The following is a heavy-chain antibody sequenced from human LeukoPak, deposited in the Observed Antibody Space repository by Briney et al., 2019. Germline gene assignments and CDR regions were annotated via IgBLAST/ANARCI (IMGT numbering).Heavy chain of an antibody. CDR3: AKDWRYCSSTSCPDYYYYMDV. D-gene: IGHD2-2*01. Sequence: GGSLRLSCAASGFTFSSYGMHWVRQAPGKGLEWVAFIRYDGSNKYYADSVKGRFTISRDNSKNTLYPQMNSLRAEDTAVYYCAKDWRYCSSTSCPDYYYYMDVWGKGTTVTISS. J-gene: IGHJ6*03. V-gene: IGHV3-30*02. CDR2: IRYDGSNK. CDR1: GFTFSSYG.